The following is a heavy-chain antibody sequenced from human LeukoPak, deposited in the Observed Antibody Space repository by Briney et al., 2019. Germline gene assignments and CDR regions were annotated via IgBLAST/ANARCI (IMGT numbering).Heavy chain of an antibody. D-gene: IGHD3-22*01. CDR1: GGSISSYY. J-gene: IGHJ4*02. V-gene: IGHV4-59*01. CDR3: ARGTYYYESSGYSLFDY. CDR2: IYYSGST. Sequence: PSGTLSLTCTVSGGSISSYYWSWIRQPPGKGLEWIGYIYYSGSTNYNPSLKSRVTISVDTSKNQFSLKLSSVTAADTAVYYCARGTYYYESSGYSLFDYWGQGTLVTVSS.